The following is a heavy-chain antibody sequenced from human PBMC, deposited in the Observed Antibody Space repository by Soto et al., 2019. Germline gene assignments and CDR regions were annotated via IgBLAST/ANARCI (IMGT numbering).Heavy chain of an antibody. D-gene: IGHD1-20*01. CDR3: ARGPYNWNPTQQFDY. V-gene: IGHV1-18*01. Sequence: ASVKVSCKASGYTFTSYGISWVRQAPGQGLEWMGWISAYNGNTNYAQKLQGRVTMTTDTSTSTAYMELRSLRSDDTAVYYCARGPYNWNPTQQFDYWGQGTLVTAPQ. CDR1: GYTFTSYG. J-gene: IGHJ4*02. CDR2: ISAYNGNT.